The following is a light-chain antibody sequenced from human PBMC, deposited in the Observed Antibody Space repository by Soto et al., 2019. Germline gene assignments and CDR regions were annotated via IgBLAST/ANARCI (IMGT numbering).Light chain of an antibody. CDR1: QSVGSSY. V-gene: IGKV3-20*01. Sequence: EIVLTQSPGTLSLSPGERATLSCRASQSVGSSYLVWYLQKPGQAPRLLIYGASDRATGISDMLSCSGSGTDFTLIISRLEPEDFAVYYCQQYGNSPWTFGQVTKVEIK. CDR2: GAS. CDR3: QQYGNSPWT. J-gene: IGKJ1*01.